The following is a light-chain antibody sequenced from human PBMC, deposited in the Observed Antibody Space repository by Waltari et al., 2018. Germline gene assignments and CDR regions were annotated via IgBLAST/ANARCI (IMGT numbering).Light chain of an antibody. CDR3: QQYSSPPFA. CDR2: WAS. CDR1: QTVLYSSNSKNY. V-gene: IGKV4-1*01. Sequence: DIVMTQSPDSLAVSLGERASINCKSSQTVLYSSNSKNYLAWYQHKPGQPPKLLISWASTRESGVPERFSGSGSGTDFTLTISSLQAEDVAVYYCQQYSSPPFAFGPGTKVDIK. J-gene: IGKJ3*01.